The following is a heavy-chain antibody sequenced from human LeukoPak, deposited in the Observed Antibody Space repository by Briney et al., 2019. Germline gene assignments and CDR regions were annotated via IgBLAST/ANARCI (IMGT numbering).Heavy chain of an antibody. D-gene: IGHD3-3*01. J-gene: IGHJ4*02. V-gene: IGHV3-64*04. CDR3: AKVGFSEMEWLLYSDH. CDR1: GFTFNSYA. Sequence: PGGSLRLSCSASGFTFNSYAMHWVRQAPGKGLEYVSSISTDGGSTYYADSVKGRFTISRDNSKNTLYLQMNSLRAEDTAVYYCAKVGFSEMEWLLYSDHWGQGTLVTVSS. CDR2: ISTDGGST.